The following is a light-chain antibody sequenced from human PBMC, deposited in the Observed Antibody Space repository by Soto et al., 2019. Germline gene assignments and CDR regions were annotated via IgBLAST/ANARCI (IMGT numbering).Light chain of an antibody. Sequence: DIQMTQSPSSLSASVGDRVTITCRASQSINSYLNWYQQKPGKAPQLLIFAVSSLQGGVPSRFSGGGSATNFTLTISSLEPEDFATYYCQQSYSNPPWTFGQGTRVDVK. J-gene: IGKJ1*01. CDR1: QSINSY. V-gene: IGKV1-39*01. CDR3: QQSYSNPPWT. CDR2: AVS.